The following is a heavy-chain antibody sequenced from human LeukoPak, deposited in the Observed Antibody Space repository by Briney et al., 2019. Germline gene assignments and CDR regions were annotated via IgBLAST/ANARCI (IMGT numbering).Heavy chain of an antibody. V-gene: IGHV3-53*01. J-gene: IGHJ4*02. CDR2: IYSGGST. CDR3: ASYGDYDY. CDR1: GFTVSSNY. D-gene: IGHD4-17*01. Sequence: PGGSLRPSCAASGFTVSSNYMSWVRQAPGKGLEWVSVIYSGGSTYYADSVKGRFTISRDNSKNTLYLQMNSLRAEDTAVYYCASYGDYDYWGQGTLVTVSS.